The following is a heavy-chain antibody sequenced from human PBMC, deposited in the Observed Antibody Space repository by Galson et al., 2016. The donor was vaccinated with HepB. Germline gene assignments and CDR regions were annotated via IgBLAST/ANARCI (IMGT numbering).Heavy chain of an antibody. CDR1: GFTFSGYY. J-gene: IGHJ4*02. D-gene: IGHD3-10*01. CDR3: ARDYGPGGQIQKYDY. V-gene: IGHV3-11*01. Sequence: LRLSCAASGFTFSGYYMSWIRQAPGKGLEWISYITSSGSTIYYADSVKGRFTISRDNAQNSLYLQMNNLRPEDTAVYYCARDYGPGGQIQKYDYWGQGTLVAVSS. CDR2: ITSSGSTI.